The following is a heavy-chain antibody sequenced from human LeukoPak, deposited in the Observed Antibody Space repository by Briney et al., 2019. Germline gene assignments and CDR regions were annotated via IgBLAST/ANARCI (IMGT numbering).Heavy chain of an antibody. CDR2: MYTSGST. V-gene: IGHV4-61*02. CDR1: GGSVSSGNYY. J-gene: IGHJ4*02. CDR3: AAMIGCFDY. D-gene: IGHD3-22*01. Sequence: SETLSLTCTVSGGSVSSGNYYWSWIRQPAGKVLEWIGRMYTSGSTNYNPSLKSRVSISRDTSKNQFSLKLNSVTAADTAVYYCAAMIGCFDYWGQGILVTVSS.